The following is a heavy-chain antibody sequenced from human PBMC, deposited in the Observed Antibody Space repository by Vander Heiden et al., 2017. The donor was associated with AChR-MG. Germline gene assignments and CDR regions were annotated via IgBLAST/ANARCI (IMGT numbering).Heavy chain of an antibody. J-gene: IGHJ3*02. V-gene: IGHV1-2*02. CDR1: GYTFTGYY. CDR2: INPNSGGT. Sequence: QVQLVQSGAEVKKPGASVKVSCKASGYTFTGYYMHWVRQAPGQGLEWMGWINPNSGGTNYAQKFKGRVTMTRDTSISTAYMELSRLRSDDTAVYYCARIFHPDDFWSGYPIKNAFDIWGQGTMVTVSS. D-gene: IGHD3-3*01. CDR3: ARIFHPDDFWSGYPIKNAFDI.